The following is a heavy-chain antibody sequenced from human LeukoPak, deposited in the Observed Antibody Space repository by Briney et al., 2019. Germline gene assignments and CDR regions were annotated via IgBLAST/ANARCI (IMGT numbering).Heavy chain of an antibody. Sequence: ASVKVSCKASGYTFTSYGISWVRQAPGQGLEWMGWISAYNGNTNYAQKLQGRVTMTTDTSTSTAYMELRSLRSDDTAVYYCARHSAYSGYEDWGYYGMDVWGQGTTVTVSS. D-gene: IGHD5-12*01. CDR2: ISAYNGNT. J-gene: IGHJ6*02. CDR1: GYTFTSYG. V-gene: IGHV1-18*01. CDR3: ARHSAYSGYEDWGYYGMDV.